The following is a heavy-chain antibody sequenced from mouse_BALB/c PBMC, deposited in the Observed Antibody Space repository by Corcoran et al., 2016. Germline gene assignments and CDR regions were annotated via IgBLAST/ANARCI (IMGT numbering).Heavy chain of an antibody. D-gene: IGHD2-4*01. J-gene: IGHJ3*01. CDR3: ARGGITPFAY. V-gene: IGHV9-1*02. CDR1: GYTFTNYG. Sequence: QIQLVQSGPELKKPGETVKISCKASGYTFTNYGMNWVKQAPGKGLKGRGWINTYTGEPTYADDFKGRFAFSLETSASTAYLQINNLKNEDMATYFCARGGITPFAYWGQGTLVTVSA. CDR2: INTYTGEP.